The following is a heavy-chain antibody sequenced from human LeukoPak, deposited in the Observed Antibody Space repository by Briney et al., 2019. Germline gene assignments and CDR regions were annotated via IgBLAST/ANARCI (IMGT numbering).Heavy chain of an antibody. V-gene: IGHV4-59*08. J-gene: IGHJ6*02. CDR2: IYYSGST. CDR3: ARLDYYGSGAQWGYYYGMAV. Sequence: PSETLSLTCTVSGGSISSYYWSWIRQPPGKGLEWIGYIYYSGSTNYNPSPKSRVTISVDTSKNQFSLKLSSVTAADTAVYYCARLDYYGSGAQWGYYYGMAVWGQGTTVTVSS. CDR1: GGSISSYY. D-gene: IGHD3-10*01.